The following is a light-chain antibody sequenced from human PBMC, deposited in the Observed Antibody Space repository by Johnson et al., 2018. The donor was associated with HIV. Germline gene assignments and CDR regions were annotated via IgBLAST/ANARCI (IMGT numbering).Light chain of an antibody. V-gene: IGLV1-51*02. CDR1: NSNIGNNY. J-gene: IGLJ1*01. CDR3: GTWDSSLSAPYV. Sequence: QSVLTQPPSVSAAPGQKVTISCSGSNSNIGNNYVSWYQQLPETAPKLLIYKTNDRPSGIPDRFSGSKSGTSATLGITGLQTGDEADYYCGTWDSSLSAPYVFGTGTKVTVL. CDR2: KTN.